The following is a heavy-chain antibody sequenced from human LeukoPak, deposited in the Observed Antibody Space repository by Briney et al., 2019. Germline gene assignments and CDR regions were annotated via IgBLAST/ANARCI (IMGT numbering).Heavy chain of an antibody. CDR3: VRGGSQLIEMDH. V-gene: IGHV4-59*11. CDR1: GGSISRHY. D-gene: IGHD3-16*01. Sequence: SETLSLTCTVSGGSISRHYWSWVRQSPGKGLDWIGCIFYTGRTNYNPPLKSRVTMSVDTSRNQISLTLSPVTAADTAVYFCVRGGSQLIEMDHWGQGILVSVSS. J-gene: IGHJ4*02. CDR2: IFYTGRT.